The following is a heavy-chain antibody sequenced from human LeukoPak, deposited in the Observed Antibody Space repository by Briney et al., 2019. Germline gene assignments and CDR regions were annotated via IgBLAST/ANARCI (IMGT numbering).Heavy chain of an antibody. CDR2: VDPEDGET. Sequence: ASVKVSRKVSVYTLTDYYMHWVQQAPGKGLEWVGLVDPEDGETIYAEKFQGRVTLTADTSTDTAYMELSRLRSEDTAVYYCSTTTAVGASGFLDYWGQGTLVTVSS. J-gene: IGHJ4*02. V-gene: IGHV1-69-2*01. CDR3: STTTAVGASGFLDY. CDR1: VYTLTDYY. D-gene: IGHD1-26*01.